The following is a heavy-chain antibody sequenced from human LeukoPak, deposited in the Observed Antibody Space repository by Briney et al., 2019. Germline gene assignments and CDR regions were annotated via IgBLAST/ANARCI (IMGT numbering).Heavy chain of an antibody. CDR2: IYYSGST. D-gene: IGHD6-19*01. CDR3: ARQGIAVAGIEGNYFDY. CDR1: GGPISSSSYY. V-gene: IGHV4-39*01. J-gene: IGHJ4*02. Sequence: SETLSLTCTVSGGPISSSSYYWGWIRQPPGKGLEWIGSIYYSGSTYCNPSLKSRVTISVDTSKNQFSLKLSSVTAADTAVYYCARQGIAVAGIEGNYFDYWGQGTLVTVSS.